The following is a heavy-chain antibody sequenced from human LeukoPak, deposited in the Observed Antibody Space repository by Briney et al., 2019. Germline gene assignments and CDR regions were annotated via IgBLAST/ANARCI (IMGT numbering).Heavy chain of an antibody. CDR2: IYHSGST. D-gene: IGHD6-19*01. V-gene: IGHV4-4*02. CDR3: ARASYSSGWHGDY. CDR1: GGSISSSNW. Sequence: SETLSLTCAVSGGSISSSNWWSWVRQPPGKGLEWIGEIYHSGSTNYNPSLKGRVTISVDKSKNQFSLKLSSVTAADTAVYYCARASYSSGWHGDYWGQGTLVTVSS. J-gene: IGHJ4*02.